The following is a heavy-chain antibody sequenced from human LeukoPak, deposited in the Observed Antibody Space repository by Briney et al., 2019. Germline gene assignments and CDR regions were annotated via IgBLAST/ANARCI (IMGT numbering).Heavy chain of an antibody. CDR1: VFTFSDYY. CDR3: GRSGRMTPVTTS. CDR2: INTGSTYT. Sequence: GGSQRLSCAASVFTFSDYYMTWIRQAPGKGREWLSYINTGSTYTNYANSVKGRFTISRDNAKNSLYLQQNSLRAEDTAVYYCGRSGRMTPVTTSWGQGTLVTVSS. V-gene: IGHV3-11*03. D-gene: IGHD4-17*01. J-gene: IGHJ5*02.